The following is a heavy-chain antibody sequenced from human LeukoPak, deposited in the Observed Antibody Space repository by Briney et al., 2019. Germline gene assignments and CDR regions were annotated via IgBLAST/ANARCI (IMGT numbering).Heavy chain of an antibody. CDR2: ISGSGGST. CDR3: AKDYVWGSYRPDYFDY. V-gene: IGHV3-23*01. Sequence: GGSLRLSCAASGFTFSNYAMSWVRQAPGKGLEWVSAISGSGGSTYYADSVKGRFTISRDNSKNTLYLQMNSLRAEDTAVYYCAKDYVWGSYRPDYFDYWGQGTLVTASS. CDR1: GFTFSNYA. D-gene: IGHD3-16*02. J-gene: IGHJ4*02.